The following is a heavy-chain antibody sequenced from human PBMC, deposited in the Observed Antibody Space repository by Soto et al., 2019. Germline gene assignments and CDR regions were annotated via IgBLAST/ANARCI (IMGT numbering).Heavy chain of an antibody. V-gene: IGHV1-18*01. CDR3: ARAGVAPYYYYGMDV. CDR2: ISSYNGDT. Sequence: QVQLVQSGAEVKKPGASVKVSCKASGYTFTRSGISWVRQAPGQGPEWMGWISSYNGDTNYAQTFQGRVTMTTDTYXXTAYMELRSLRSDDTAVYYCARAGVAPYYYYGMDVWGQGTPVTVSS. J-gene: IGHJ6*02. CDR1: GYTFTRSG. D-gene: IGHD5-12*01.